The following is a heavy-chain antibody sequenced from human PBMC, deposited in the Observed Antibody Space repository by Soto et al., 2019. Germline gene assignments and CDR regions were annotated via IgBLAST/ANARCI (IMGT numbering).Heavy chain of an antibody. CDR1: GGSISSGGYY. Sequence: QVQLQESGPGLVKPSQTLSLTCTVSGGSISSGGYYWSWIRQHPGKGLEWIGYIYYSGSTYYNPSLKSRVTISVDTSKNQYTPKLSSVTAADTAVYYCARGQYYYGSGSTNWFDPWGQGTLVTVSS. CDR3: ARGQYYYGSGSTNWFDP. CDR2: IYYSGST. V-gene: IGHV4-31*03. J-gene: IGHJ5*02. D-gene: IGHD3-10*01.